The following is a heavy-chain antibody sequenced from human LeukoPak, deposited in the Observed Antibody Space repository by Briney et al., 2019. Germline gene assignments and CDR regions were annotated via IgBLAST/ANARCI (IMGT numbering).Heavy chain of an antibody. V-gene: IGHV1-2*04. CDR2: INPNGGGT. CDR1: GCTFTGCF. D-gene: IGHD6-13*01. J-gene: IGHJ4*02. CDR3: ASRGSNSDDFDY. Sequence: GASVKVSFKCCGCTFTGCFCHGVRQARGQGVEWMGWINPNGGGTNYAQKFQGWVTMTRDTSISTAYMELSRLRSDDTAVYYCASRGSNSDDFDYWGQGTLVTVSS.